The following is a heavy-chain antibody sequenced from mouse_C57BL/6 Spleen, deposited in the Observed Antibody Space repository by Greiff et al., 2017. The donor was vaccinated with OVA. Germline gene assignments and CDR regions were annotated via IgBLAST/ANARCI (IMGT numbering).Heavy chain of an antibody. Sequence: VQLQQSGAELVRPGTSVKVSCKASGYAFTNYLIEWVKQRPGQGLEWIGVINPGSGGTNYNEKFKGKATLTADKSSSTAYMQLSSLTSEDSAVYCCAREDDGFDFDYWGQGTTLTVSS. CDR2: INPGSGGT. CDR3: AREDDGFDFDY. V-gene: IGHV1-54*01. CDR1: GYAFTNYL. D-gene: IGHD2-3*01. J-gene: IGHJ2*01.